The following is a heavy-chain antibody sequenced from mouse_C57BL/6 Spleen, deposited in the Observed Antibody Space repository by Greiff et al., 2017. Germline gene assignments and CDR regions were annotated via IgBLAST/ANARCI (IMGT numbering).Heavy chain of an antibody. CDR1: GYTFTSYG. D-gene: IGHD2-3*01. CDR3: ASGDGYFYFDY. V-gene: IGHV1-81*01. Sequence: VQLVESGAELARPGASVKLSCKASGYTFTSYGISWVKQRTGQGLEWIGEIYPRSGNTYYNEKFKGKATLTADKSSSTAYMELRSLTSEDSAVYFCASGDGYFYFDYWGQGTTLTVSS. CDR2: IYPRSGNT. J-gene: IGHJ2*01.